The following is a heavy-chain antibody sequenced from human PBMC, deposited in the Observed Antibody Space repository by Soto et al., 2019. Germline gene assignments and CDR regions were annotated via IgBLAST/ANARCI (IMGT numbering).Heavy chain of an antibody. D-gene: IGHD5-12*01. CDR2: IWYDGSNK. Sequence: GGSLRLSCAASGFTFSSYGMHWVRQAPGKGLEWVAVIWYDGSNKYYADSVKGRFTISRDNSKNTLYLQMNSLRAEDTAVYCCARDLAPTGLATRGWYYYGMDVWGQGTTVTVSS. J-gene: IGHJ6*02. CDR3: ARDLAPTGLATRGWYYYGMDV. CDR1: GFTFSSYG. V-gene: IGHV3-33*01.